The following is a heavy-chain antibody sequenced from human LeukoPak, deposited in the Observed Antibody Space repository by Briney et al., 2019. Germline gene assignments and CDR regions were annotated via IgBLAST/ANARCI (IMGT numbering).Heavy chain of an antibody. CDR2: INSNNGNT. Sequence: ASVKVSCKASGYTFTNYDINWVRQATGQGLEWMGWINSNNGNTNYAQKLQGRVTMTTDTSTSTAYMELRSLRSDDTAVYYCARAPEGTAEYYFDYWGQGTLVTVSS. D-gene: IGHD3-10*01. CDR1: GYTFTNYD. V-gene: IGHV1-18*01. CDR3: ARAPEGTAEYYFDY. J-gene: IGHJ4*02.